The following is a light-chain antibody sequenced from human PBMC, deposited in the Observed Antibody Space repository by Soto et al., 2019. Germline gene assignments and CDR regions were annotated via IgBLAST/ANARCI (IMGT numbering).Light chain of an antibody. CDR2: SAS. V-gene: IGKV3-15*01. Sequence: ETVMTHSPVTLSVSPGDTATLSCRASQTITSTYLAWYQQKPGQAPRLLIHSASTRATGIPARFSGSGSGTEFTLTISSLQSEDFAVYYCHQYNHWLTWTFGQGTKVDIK. CDR3: HQYNHWLTWT. J-gene: IGKJ1*01. CDR1: QTITSTY.